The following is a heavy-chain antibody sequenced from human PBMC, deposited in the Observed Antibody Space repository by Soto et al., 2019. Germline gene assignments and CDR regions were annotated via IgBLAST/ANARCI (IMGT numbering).Heavy chain of an antibody. D-gene: IGHD6-13*01. CDR2: IRSKANSYAT. Sequence: EVQLVESGGGLVQPGGSLKLSCAAAGLSFNDSALHWVRQVSGKGLEWVGRIRSKANSYATIYAASVKGRFTMSRDDSKNTAYLQMNSLKIEDTAVYYCSRKLDGAADRPSHFYGMDVWGHGTTVTVSS. CDR3: SRKLDGAADRPSHFYGMDV. CDR1: GLSFNDSA. J-gene: IGHJ6*02. V-gene: IGHV3-73*02.